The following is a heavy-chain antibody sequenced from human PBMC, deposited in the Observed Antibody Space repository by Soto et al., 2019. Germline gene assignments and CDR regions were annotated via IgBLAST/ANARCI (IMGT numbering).Heavy chain of an antibody. J-gene: IGHJ4*02. CDR2: IWSDGSNK. V-gene: IGHV3-33*01. CDR3: ARGGIVIVPDAIKGLHYFDY. Sequence: QVQLVESGGGVVEPGRSLRLSCAASGFTFSSYGMHWVRQAPGKGLEWVAVIWSDGSNKYYADSVKGRFTISRDNSKNTLYLQMNSLRAEDTAVYYCARGGIVIVPDAIKGLHYFDYWGQGTLVTVSS. D-gene: IGHD2-2*01. CDR1: GFTFSSYG.